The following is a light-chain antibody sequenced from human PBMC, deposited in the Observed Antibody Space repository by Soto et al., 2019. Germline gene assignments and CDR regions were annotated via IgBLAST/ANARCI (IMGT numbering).Light chain of an antibody. J-gene: IGLJ1*01. V-gene: IGLV2-11*01. CDR2: DVS. CDR1: SSDVGGYNY. CDR3: CSYAGSYTHYV. Sequence: QSALTQPRSVSGSPGQSVTISCTGTSSDVGGYNYVSWYQQHPGKAPKLMIYDVSKRPSGVPDRFSGSKSGNTASLTISGLQAEDESDYYCCSYAGSYTHYVFGTGPQLTVL.